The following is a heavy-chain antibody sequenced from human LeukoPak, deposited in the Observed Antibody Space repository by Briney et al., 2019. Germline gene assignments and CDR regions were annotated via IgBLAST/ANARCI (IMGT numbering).Heavy chain of an antibody. CDR2: IIPMIGTA. V-gene: IGHV1-69*04. CDR3: AKGATVGKEALDI. CDR1: GGIFSNHA. J-gene: IGHJ3*02. Sequence: SVKVSCKASGGIFSNHAVTWVRRAPGQGLEWMGRIIPMIGTAKYAQKFQGRVTFTADTSTNTAYMELSSLTSEDTALYFCAKGATVGKEALDIWGQGSLVTVSS. D-gene: IGHD1-14*01.